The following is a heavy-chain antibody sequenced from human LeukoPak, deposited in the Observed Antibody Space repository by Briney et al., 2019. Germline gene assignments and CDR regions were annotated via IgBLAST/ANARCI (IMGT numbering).Heavy chain of an antibody. CDR3: ASDYGDYDWDYYYMDV. J-gene: IGHJ6*03. V-gene: IGHV3-7*01. CDR1: GFSLSNYW. D-gene: IGHD4-17*01. CDR2: IKLDGSEE. Sequence: GGSLRLSCAASGFSLSNYWMSWVRQAPGKGLEWVAKIKLDGSEEYYVDSVKGRFTISRDNAKNSVYLQMNSLRAEDTAVYYCASDYGDYDWDYYYMDVWGKGTTVTVSS.